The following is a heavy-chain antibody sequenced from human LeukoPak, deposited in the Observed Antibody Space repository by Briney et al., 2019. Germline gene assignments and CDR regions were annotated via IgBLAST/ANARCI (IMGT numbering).Heavy chain of an antibody. Sequence: GGSLRLSCAASGFTFSSYAMHWVRQAPGKGLEWVAVISYDGSNKYYADSVKGRFTISRDNSKNTLYLQMNSLRAEDTAVYYCARDRDYSGWFDPWGQGTLVTVSS. CDR1: GFTFSSYA. D-gene: IGHD4-11*01. J-gene: IGHJ5*02. CDR2: ISYDGSNK. CDR3: ARDRDYSGWFDP. V-gene: IGHV3-30-3*01.